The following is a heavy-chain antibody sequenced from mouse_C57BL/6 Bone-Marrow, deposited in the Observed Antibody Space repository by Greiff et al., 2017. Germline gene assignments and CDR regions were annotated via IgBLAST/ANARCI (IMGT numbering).Heavy chain of an antibody. D-gene: IGHD2-3*01. J-gene: IGHJ1*03. Sequence: VQLQQPGAELVKPGASVKLSCKASGYTFTSYWMHWVKQRPGQGLEWIGMIHPNSGSTNYNEKFKSKATLTVDKSSSTAYMQLSSLTSEDSAVYYCASDGYHIWYFDVWGTGTTGTVSS. CDR3: ASDGYHIWYFDV. CDR1: GYTFTSYW. V-gene: IGHV1-64*01. CDR2: IHPNSGST.